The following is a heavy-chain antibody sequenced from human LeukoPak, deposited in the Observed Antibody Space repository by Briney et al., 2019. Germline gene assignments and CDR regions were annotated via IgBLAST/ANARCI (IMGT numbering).Heavy chain of an antibody. Sequence: GGSLRLSCAASGFTFNNYEMNWVRQAPGKGLEWVSYISSSASIIYYADSVKGRFIISRDNAKNSLYLQMNSLRADDTAVYYCAKSGGYGLIDYWGQGTLVTVSS. CDR1: GFTFNNYE. V-gene: IGHV3-48*03. J-gene: IGHJ4*02. D-gene: IGHD1-26*01. CDR2: ISSSASII. CDR3: AKSGGYGLIDY.